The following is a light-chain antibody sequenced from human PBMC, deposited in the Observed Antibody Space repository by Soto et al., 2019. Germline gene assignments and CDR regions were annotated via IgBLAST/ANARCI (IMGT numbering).Light chain of an antibody. J-gene: IGKJ1*01. CDR1: QSINKW. Sequence: DIQMTQSPSTLSASIGYRVTITCRSIQSINKWLAWHQQKPGKAPKLLIYDASSLQSGVPPRFSGSGSGTEFTITIRSLQPDDIANYYCQQYSSYAAWTFGEGTKVDIK. CDR2: DAS. CDR3: QQYSSYAAWT. V-gene: IGKV1-5*01.